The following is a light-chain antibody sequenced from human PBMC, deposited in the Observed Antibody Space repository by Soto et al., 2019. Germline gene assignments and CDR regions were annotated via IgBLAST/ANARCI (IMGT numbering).Light chain of an antibody. J-gene: IGLJ1*01. CDR2: DVT. CDR3: CSFAGSDTFV. V-gene: IGLV2-11*01. Sequence: QSALTQPRSVSGSPGQSVTISCTGTSSDVGGYNYVSWYQQHPGKAPKLILFDVKDVTQRPSGVPHRFSGSKSGNTASLTISGLEGEDEADYYCCSFAGSDTFVFGTGTNLTVL. CDR1: SSDVGGYNY.